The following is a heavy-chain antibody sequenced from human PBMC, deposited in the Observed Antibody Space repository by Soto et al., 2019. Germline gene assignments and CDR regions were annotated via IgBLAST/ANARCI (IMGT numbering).Heavy chain of an antibody. J-gene: IGHJ5*01. CDR2: INHSGST. CDR3: ARWITMVRGPRKRGWYDS. V-gene: IGHV4-34*01. Sequence: NPSETLSLTCAVYGGSFSGYYWSWIRQPPGKGLEWIGEINHSGSTNYNPSLKSRVTISVDTSKNQFSLKLSSVTAADTAVYYCARWITMVRGPRKRGWYDSWGQGTLVTVSS. D-gene: IGHD3-10*01. CDR1: GGSFSGYY.